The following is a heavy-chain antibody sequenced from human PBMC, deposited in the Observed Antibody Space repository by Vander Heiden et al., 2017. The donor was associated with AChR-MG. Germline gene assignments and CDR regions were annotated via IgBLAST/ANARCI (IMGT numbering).Heavy chain of an antibody. Sequence: QVQLVQSGAEVKKPGASVKVSCKASGYTFTSYDTNRVRQATGQGLEWMGWMNPNSGNTVYAQKFQGRVTMTRNTSISTAYMGLSSLRSEDTAVYYCARGGEQGDYYYYYYMDVWGKGTTVTVSS. CDR3: ARGGEQGDYYYYYYMDV. D-gene: IGHD3-16*01. J-gene: IGHJ6*03. V-gene: IGHV1-8*01. CDR1: GYTFTSYD. CDR2: MNPNSGNT.